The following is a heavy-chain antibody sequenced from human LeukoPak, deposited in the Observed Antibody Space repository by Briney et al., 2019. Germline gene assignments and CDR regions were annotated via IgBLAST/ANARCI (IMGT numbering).Heavy chain of an antibody. CDR1: GFTFSSYS. D-gene: IGHD6-19*01. V-gene: IGHV3-21*01. CDR3: ATTVAGTADY. J-gene: IGHJ4*02. CDR2: ISSSSSYI. Sequence: GGSLRLSCAASGFTFSSYSMNWIRQAPGKGLEWVSSISSSSSYIYYTDSVKGRFTISRDNAKNSLYLQMNSLRAEDTAVYYCATTVAGTADYWGQGTLVTVSS.